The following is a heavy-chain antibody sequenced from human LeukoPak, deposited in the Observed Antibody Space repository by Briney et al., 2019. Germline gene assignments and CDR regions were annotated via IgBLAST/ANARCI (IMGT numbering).Heavy chain of an antibody. V-gene: IGHV3-20*04. CDR2: INWNGGST. J-gene: IGHJ4*02. Sequence: GGSLRLSCAASGFTFDDYGMSWVRQAPGKGLEWASGINWNGGSTGYADSVKGRFTISRDNAKNCLYLQMNSLRAEDTALYYCARYRVVVVTASFDYWGQGTLVTVSS. CDR1: GFTFDDYG. CDR3: ARYRVVVVTASFDY. D-gene: IGHD2-21*02.